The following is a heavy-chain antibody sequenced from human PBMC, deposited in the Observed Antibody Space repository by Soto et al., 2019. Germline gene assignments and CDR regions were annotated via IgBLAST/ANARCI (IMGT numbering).Heavy chain of an antibody. CDR2: IWYDGSNK. J-gene: IGHJ4*02. CDR3: ARDLPYGSGSYHNRLDY. D-gene: IGHD3-10*01. V-gene: IGHV3-33*01. Sequence: QVQLVESGGGVVQPGRSLRLSCAASGFTFSSYGMHWVRQAPGKGLEWVAVIWYDGSNKYYADSVKGRFTISRDNSKNTLYMQMNSLRAEYTAVYYCARDLPYGSGSYHNRLDYWGQGTLVTVSS. CDR1: GFTFSSYG.